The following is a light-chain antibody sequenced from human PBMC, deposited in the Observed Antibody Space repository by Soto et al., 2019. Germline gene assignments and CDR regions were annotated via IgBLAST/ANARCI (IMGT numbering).Light chain of an antibody. J-gene: IGKJ2*01. CDR1: QSLLHRNGYNY. CDR2: LGS. Sequence: DIVMTQSPLSLPVTPGEPASISCRSSQSLLHRNGYNYLDWYLQKPGQSPQLLIYLGSSRASGVPDRFSGSGSGTDFTLKISRVEAEDVGVYYCMQALQTPPTFGQGTKLEIK. CDR3: MQALQTPPT. V-gene: IGKV2-28*01.